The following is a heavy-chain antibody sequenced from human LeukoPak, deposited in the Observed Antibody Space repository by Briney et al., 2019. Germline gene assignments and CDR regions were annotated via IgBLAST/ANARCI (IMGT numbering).Heavy chain of an antibody. CDR1: GYTFTGYY. CDR3: ARALPRGYSYGFDY. Sequence: GASVKVSCKASGYTFTGYYMHWVRQAPGQGLEWMGWINPNGGGTNYAQKFQGRVTMTRDTSISTAYMELSRLRSDDTAVYYCARALPRGYSYGFDYWGQGTLVTVSS. CDR2: INPNGGGT. V-gene: IGHV1-2*02. D-gene: IGHD5-18*01. J-gene: IGHJ4*02.